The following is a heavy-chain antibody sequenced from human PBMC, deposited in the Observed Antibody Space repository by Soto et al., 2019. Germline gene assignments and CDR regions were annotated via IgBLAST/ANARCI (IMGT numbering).Heavy chain of an antibody. CDR1: GGSFSGYY. D-gene: IGHD2-2*01. CDR2: INHSGST. V-gene: IGHV4-34*01. Sequence: QVQLQQWGAGLLKPSETLSLTCAVYGGSFSGYYWSWIRQPPGKGLEWIGEINHSGSTNYNPSLKSRVTISVDMSKNQFSLKLSSVTAADTAVYYCTRGADCSSTSCYSYGMDVWGQGTTVTVSS. J-gene: IGHJ6*02. CDR3: TRGADCSSTSCYSYGMDV.